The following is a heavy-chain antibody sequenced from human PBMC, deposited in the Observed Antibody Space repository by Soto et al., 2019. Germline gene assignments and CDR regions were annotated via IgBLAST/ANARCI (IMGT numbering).Heavy chain of an antibody. V-gene: IGHV4-30-4*01. Sequence: SETLSLTCTVSGGSISSGDYYWSWIRQPPGKGLEWIGYIYYSGSTYYNPSLKSRVTISVDTSKNQFSLKLSSVTAADTAVYYCARAPTYYDFWSGYPSSTYYFDYWGQGTLVTVSS. J-gene: IGHJ4*02. D-gene: IGHD3-3*01. CDR1: GGSISSGDYY. CDR3: ARAPTYYDFWSGYPSSTYYFDY. CDR2: IYYSGST.